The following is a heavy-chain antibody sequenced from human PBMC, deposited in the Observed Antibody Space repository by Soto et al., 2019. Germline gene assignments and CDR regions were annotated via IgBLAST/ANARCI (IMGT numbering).Heavy chain of an antibody. J-gene: IGHJ4*02. CDR1: GFKFSDYS. CDR3: ARDSAYSFDY. D-gene: IGHD2-15*01. Sequence: EVQLVESGGGLVQPGGSLRLSCTASGFKFSDYSMNWVRQAPGKGLEWASYIGTSTSTVYYADSVEGRFSISRDNAKNSLYLQMNSLTAEDTAVYYCARDSAYSFDYWGQGILVTVSP. CDR2: IGTSTSTV. V-gene: IGHV3-48*01.